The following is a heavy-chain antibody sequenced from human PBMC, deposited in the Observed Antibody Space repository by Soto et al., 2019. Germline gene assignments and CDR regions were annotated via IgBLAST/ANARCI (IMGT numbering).Heavy chain of an antibody. Sequence: SVKVSCKASGGTFSSYAISWVRQAPGQGLEWMGGIIPIFCTANYAQKFQGRVTITADESTSTAYMELSSLRSEDTAVYYCARCGYYYGSGSPGWFDPWGQGTLVTVSS. D-gene: IGHD3-10*01. CDR2: IIPIFCTA. CDR3: ARCGYYYGSGSPGWFDP. J-gene: IGHJ5*02. CDR1: GGTFSSYA. V-gene: IGHV1-69*13.